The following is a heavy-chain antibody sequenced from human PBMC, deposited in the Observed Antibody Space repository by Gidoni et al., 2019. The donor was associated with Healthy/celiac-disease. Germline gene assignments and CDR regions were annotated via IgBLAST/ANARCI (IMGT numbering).Heavy chain of an antibody. CDR1: GFTFSSYA. CDR2: ISYDGSNT. V-gene: IGHV3-30-3*01. D-gene: IGHD2-2*01. CDR3: ARDWLYCSSTSCQDYYYYYYMDV. Sequence: QVQLVESGGGVVQPGRSLRLSCAASGFTFSSYAMHWVRQAPGKGLECVAVISYDGSNTYYADSVKRRFTISRDNSKNTLYLQMNSLRAGDTAVYYCARDWLYCSSTSCQDYYYYYYMDVWGKGTTVTVSS. J-gene: IGHJ6*03.